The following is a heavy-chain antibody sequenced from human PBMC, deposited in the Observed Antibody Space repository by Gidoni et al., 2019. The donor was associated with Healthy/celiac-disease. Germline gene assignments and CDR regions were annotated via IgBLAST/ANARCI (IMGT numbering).Heavy chain of an antibody. D-gene: IGHD4-17*01. Sequence: QVQLQQWVAGLLKPSETLSLTCAVYGGSFSGYYWSWIRQPPGKGLEWIGEINHSGSTNYNPSLKSRVTIAVDTTKNQFSLELSSVTAADTAVYYCARGDDYGDFGYWGQGTLVTVSS. V-gene: IGHV4-34*01. J-gene: IGHJ4*02. CDR3: ARGDDYGDFGY. CDR2: INHSGST. CDR1: GGSFSGYY.